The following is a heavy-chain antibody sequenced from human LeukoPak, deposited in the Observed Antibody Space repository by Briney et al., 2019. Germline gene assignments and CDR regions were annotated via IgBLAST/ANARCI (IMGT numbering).Heavy chain of an antibody. V-gene: IGHV1-2*02. CDR3: ARGASELDYFDS. J-gene: IGHJ4*02. Sequence: ASVKVSCKASGYTFTGYYIHWVRQAPGQGLEWMGWFNPNSGGSNFAQRFHGRVTMARHTSISTAYRELTRLRSDDTAVYYCARGASELDYFDSWGQGTLVTVSS. CDR1: GYTFTGYY. CDR2: FNPNSGGS. D-gene: IGHD1-26*01.